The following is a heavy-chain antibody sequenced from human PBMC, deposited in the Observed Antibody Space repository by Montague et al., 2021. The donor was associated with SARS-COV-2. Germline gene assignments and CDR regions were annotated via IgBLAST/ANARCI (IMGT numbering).Heavy chain of an antibody. D-gene: IGHD1-26*01. CDR1: GGSISSSSYY. V-gene: IGHV4-39*01. CDR3: ARLWDTVYYYYGMDA. J-gene: IGHJ6*02. CDR2: IHYSGGT. Sequence: SETLSLTCAVSGGSISSSSYYWGWIRQPPGKGLEWIGSIHYSGGTYYNPSLKSRVSISVDTSKNQFSLKLSSVTAADTAVYYCARLWDTVYYYYGMDAWGQGTTVTVSS.